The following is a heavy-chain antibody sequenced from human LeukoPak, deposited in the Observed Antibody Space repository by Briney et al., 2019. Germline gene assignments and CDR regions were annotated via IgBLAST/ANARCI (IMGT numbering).Heavy chain of an antibody. CDR1: GGSFSAYY. J-gene: IGHJ4*02. CDR3: ASKVGDVTAYDH. V-gene: IGHV4-34*01. D-gene: IGHD2-21*02. CDR2: INHGGRS. Sequence: PSETLSLTCAVYGGSFSAYYWSWIRQSPGKGLEWVGEINHGGRSNYNPSLKSRVTISVDTSKNQFSLKLTSVTATDTSVYYCASKVGDVTAYDHWGQGTLVTVSS.